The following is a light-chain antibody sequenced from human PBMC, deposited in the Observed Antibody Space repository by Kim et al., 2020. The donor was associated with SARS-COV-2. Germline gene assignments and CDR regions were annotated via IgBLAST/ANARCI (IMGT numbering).Light chain of an antibody. CDR3: QQNSRTPLT. CDR1: QSIYSY. CDR2: TAS. J-gene: IGKJ4*01. Sequence: ASVGDRGTITCRASQSIYSYLKWYQQKPGKAPKLLIYTASNLQSGVPSRFSGSGSWTDFTLTISSLQPEDLALYYCQQNSRTPLTFGGGTKVDIK. V-gene: IGKV1-39*01.